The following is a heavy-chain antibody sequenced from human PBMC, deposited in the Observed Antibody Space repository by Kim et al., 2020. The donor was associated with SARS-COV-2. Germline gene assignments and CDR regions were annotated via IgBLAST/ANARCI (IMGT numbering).Heavy chain of an antibody. CDR2: DT. Sequence: DTNYPQKFQGRVTMTRDTPTTTVYMELRDLRSDDTAVYFCARDGDHDVYDIWGQGTTVTISS. CDR3: ARDGDHDVYDI. D-gene: IGHD4-17*01. J-gene: IGHJ3*02. V-gene: IGHV1-18*01.